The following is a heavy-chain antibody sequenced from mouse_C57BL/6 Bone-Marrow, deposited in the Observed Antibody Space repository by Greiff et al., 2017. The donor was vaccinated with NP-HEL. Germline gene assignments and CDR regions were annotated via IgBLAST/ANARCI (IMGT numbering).Heavy chain of an antibody. CDR2: IYPGDGDT. V-gene: IGHV1-82*01. CDR1: GYAFSSSW. CDR3: ARGGYFDY. Sequence: QVQLKESGPELVKPGASVKISCKASGYAFSSSWMNWVKQRPGKGLEWIGRIYPGDGDTNYNGKFKGKATLTADKSSSTAYMQLSSLTSEDSAVYFCARGGYFDYWGQGTTLTVSS. J-gene: IGHJ2*01.